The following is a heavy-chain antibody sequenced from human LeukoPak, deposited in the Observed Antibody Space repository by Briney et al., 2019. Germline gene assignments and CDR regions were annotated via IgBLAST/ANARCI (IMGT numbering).Heavy chain of an antibody. CDR3: ATLSLSAVTTLDAFDI. V-gene: IGHV3-21*01. Sequence: GGSLRLSCAASGFTFSSYSMNWVRQAPGKGLEWVSSISSSSSYIYYADSVKGRFTISRDNAKNSLYLQMNSLRAEDTAVYYCATLSLSAVTTLDAFDIWGQGTMVTVSS. D-gene: IGHD4-17*01. CDR2: ISSSSSYI. CDR1: GFTFSSYS. J-gene: IGHJ3*02.